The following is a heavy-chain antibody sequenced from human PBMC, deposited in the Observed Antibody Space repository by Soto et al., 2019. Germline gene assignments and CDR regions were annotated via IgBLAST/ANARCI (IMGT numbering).Heavy chain of an antibody. CDR1: GFTFSSYA. D-gene: IGHD6-19*01. Sequence: PGGSLRLSCAASGFTFSSYAMSWVRQAPGKGLEWVSAISGSGGSTYYADSVKGRFTISRDNSKNTLYLQMNSLRAEDTAVYYCAKVRRRHSGDSPTSRRYYFDYWGQGTLVTVSS. CDR3: AKVRRRHSGDSPTSRRYYFDY. V-gene: IGHV3-23*01. CDR2: ISGSGGST. J-gene: IGHJ4*02.